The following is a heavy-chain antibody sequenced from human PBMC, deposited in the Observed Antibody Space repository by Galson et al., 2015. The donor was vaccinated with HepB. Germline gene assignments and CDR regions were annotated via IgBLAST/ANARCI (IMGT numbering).Heavy chain of an antibody. V-gene: IGHV3-53*01. J-gene: IGHJ4*02. CDR1: GFFVSDNY. D-gene: IGHD3-10*01. CDR2: IYSGDRT. CDR3: ARLAGYFDY. Sequence: SLRLSCAASGFFVSDNYMSWVRQAPGKGLEWVSVIYSGDRTYYADSVKGRFTISRDNSKNTLYLQMNSLRAEDTAVYYCARLAGYFDYWGQGTLVTVSS.